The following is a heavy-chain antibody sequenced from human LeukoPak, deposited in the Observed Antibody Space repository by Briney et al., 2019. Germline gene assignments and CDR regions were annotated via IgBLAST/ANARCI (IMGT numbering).Heavy chain of an antibody. V-gene: IGHV4-59*01. CDR1: GGSISSYY. D-gene: IGHD1-26*01. J-gene: IGHJ6*03. Sequence: SETLSLTCTVSGGSISSYYWSWIRQPPGKGLEWIGYIYYSGSTNYNPSLKSQVTISVDTSKNQFSLKLSSVTAADTAVYYCARAPSGSYYDDYYYMDVWGKGTTVTVSS. CDR3: ARAPSGSYYDDYYYMDV. CDR2: IYYSGST.